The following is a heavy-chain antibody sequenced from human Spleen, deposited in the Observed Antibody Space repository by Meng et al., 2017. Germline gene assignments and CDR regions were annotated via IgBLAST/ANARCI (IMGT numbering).Heavy chain of an antibody. CDR1: GFSISSYW. CDR2: IKQDGGEK. CDR3: AGEKFYAGSGDCSSFDY. J-gene: IGHJ4*02. V-gene: IGHV3-7*01. D-gene: IGHD3-22*01. Sequence: GESLKISCAASGFSISSYWMSWVRQAPGKGLEWVANIKQDGGEKYYVDSVKGRFTISRDNANNSLYLQMDGMRAEDTAVYYCAGEKFYAGSGDCSSFDYWGQGTLVTVSS.